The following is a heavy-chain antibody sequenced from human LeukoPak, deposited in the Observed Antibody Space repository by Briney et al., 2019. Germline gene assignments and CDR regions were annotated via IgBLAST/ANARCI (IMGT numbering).Heavy chain of an antibody. V-gene: IGHV3-53*01. CDR3: ARAMLRGLLDAFDI. CDR2: IYSDNT. D-gene: IGHD3-10*01. Sequence: GGSLRLSCTVSGFTVSSNSMSWVRQAPGKGLEWVSFIYSDNTHYSDSVKGRFTISRDNSKNTLYLQMNSLRAEDTAVYYCARAMLRGLLDAFDIWGQGTMATVSS. J-gene: IGHJ3*02. CDR1: GFTVSSNS.